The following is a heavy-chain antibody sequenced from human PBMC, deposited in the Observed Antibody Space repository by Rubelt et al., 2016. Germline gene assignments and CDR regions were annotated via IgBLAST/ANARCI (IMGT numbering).Heavy chain of an antibody. V-gene: IGHV1-69*04. Sequence: QVQLVQSGAEVKKPGSSVKVSCKASGGTFSSYAISWVRQAPGQGLEWMGRIIPILGIANYAQKFQGRVTIPADKSTSTAYMELSSLRSEDTAVYYCSSSLPNLFGIAARDYYYYYGMDVWGQGTTVTVSS. CDR1: GGTFSSYA. CDR2: IIPILGIA. J-gene: IGHJ6*02. D-gene: IGHD6-6*01. CDR3: SSSLPNLFGIAARDYYYYYGMDV.